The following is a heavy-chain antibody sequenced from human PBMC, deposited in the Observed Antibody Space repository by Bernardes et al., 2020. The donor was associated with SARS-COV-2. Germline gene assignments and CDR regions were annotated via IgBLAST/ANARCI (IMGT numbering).Heavy chain of an antibody. J-gene: IGHJ4*02. D-gene: IGHD5-18*01. CDR3: ARGGGGSTYGYGDY. CDR1: GFTFSSYW. Sequence: GGSLRLSCAASGFTFSSYWMHWVRQAPGKGLVWVSRINSDGSNTNYADSVKGRFTISRDNAKNTVYLQMNSLTVDDTAVYYCARGGGGSTYGYGDYCGQGTLLTVSS. CDR2: INSDGSNT. V-gene: IGHV3-74*01.